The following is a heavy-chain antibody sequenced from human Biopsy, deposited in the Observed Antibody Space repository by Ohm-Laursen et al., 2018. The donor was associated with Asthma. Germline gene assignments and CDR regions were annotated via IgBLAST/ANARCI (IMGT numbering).Heavy chain of an antibody. V-gene: IGHV4-39*01. Sequence: SDTLSLTCTVSGGSISSSSYYWGWIRRPPGKGLEFIGTIYYSGSTYYNLSLKSRVTLSVDASKNQFSLKLTSVTAADTAVYYCVSPPGYWGQGTRVTVSS. CDR2: IYYSGST. CDR1: GGSISSSSYY. J-gene: IGHJ4*02. CDR3: VSPPGY.